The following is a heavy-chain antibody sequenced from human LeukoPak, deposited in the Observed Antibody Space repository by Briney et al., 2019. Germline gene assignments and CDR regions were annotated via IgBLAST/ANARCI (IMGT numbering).Heavy chain of an antibody. V-gene: IGHV3-23*01. CDR1: GFTFSSYA. D-gene: IGHD3-22*01. Sequence: GGSLRLSCAAPGFTFSSYAMSWVRQTPGKGLEWVSAISGSGGSTYYADSVKGRFTISRDNSKNTLYLQMNSLRAEDTAVYYCAKVGVYDSSGYYSVNDAFDIWGQGTMVTVSS. J-gene: IGHJ3*02. CDR3: AKVGVYDSSGYYSVNDAFDI. CDR2: ISGSGGST.